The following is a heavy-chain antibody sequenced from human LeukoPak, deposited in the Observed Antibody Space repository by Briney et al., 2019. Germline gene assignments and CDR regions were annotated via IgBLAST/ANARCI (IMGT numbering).Heavy chain of an antibody. CDR1: GGSISSGGYY. D-gene: IGHD1-26*01. J-gene: IGHJ4*02. CDR2: IYYSGST. Sequence: SQTLSLTCTVSGGSISSGGYYWSWIRQHPGKGLEWIGYIYYSGSTYYNPSLKSRVTISVDTSKNQFSLKLGSVTAADTAVYYCARVSIVGATPPFDYWGQGTLVTVSS. CDR3: ARVSIVGATPPFDY. V-gene: IGHV4-31*03.